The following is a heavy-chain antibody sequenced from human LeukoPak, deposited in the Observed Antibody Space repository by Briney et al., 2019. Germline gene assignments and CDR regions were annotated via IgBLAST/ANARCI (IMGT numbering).Heavy chain of an antibody. D-gene: IGHD2-15*01. Sequence: PSETLSLTCTVSGGSISSYYWSWIRQPPGKGLEWIGEINHSGSTNYNPSLKSRVTISVDTSKNQFSLKLSSVTAADTAVYYCARGEVVEGFDPWGQGTQVTVSS. V-gene: IGHV4-34*01. CDR2: INHSGST. CDR3: ARGEVVEGFDP. CDR1: GGSISSYY. J-gene: IGHJ5*02.